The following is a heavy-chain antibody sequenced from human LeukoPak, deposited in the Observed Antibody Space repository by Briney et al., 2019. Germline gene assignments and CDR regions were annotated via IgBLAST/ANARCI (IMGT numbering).Heavy chain of an antibody. CDR1: GGTFSSYA. V-gene: IGHV1-69*13. CDR3: ARPLSAASSSGWYSEYHYYYYGMDV. D-gene: IGHD6-19*01. J-gene: IGHJ6*02. CDR2: IIPIFGTA. Sequence: SVKVSCKASGGTFSSYAISWVRPAPGQGLEWMGGIIPIFGTANYAQKFQGRVTITADESTSTAYMELSSLRSEDTAVYYCARPLSAASSSGWYSEYHYYYYGMDVWGQGTTVTVSS.